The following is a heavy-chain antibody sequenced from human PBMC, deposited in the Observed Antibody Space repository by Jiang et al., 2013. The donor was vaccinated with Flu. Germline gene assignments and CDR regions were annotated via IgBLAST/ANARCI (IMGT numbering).Heavy chain of an antibody. D-gene: IGHD4-17*01. V-gene: IGHV1-46*01. CDR1: GFTFTSYY. CDR3: ARGGGSTVTNHYYFDY. J-gene: IGHJ4*02. CDR2: INPSDGST. Sequence: QLVESGAEVKKPGASVKVSCKASGFTFTSYYVHWVRQAPGQGLEWMGIINPSDGSTSYAQKFQGRVTMTRDTSTSTVYMELNSLRSEDTAVYYCARGGGSTVTNHYYFDYWGQGTLVTVSS.